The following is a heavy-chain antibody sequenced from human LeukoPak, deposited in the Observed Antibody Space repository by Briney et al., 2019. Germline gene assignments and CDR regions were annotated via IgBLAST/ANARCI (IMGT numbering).Heavy chain of an antibody. CDR1: GYTFTSYG. Sequence: ASVKVSCKASGYTFTSYGISWVRQAPGQGLEWMGWISAYNGNTNYAQKLQGRVTITADESTSTAYMELSSLRSEDTAVYYCARDVYGVRGVMGGYYFDYWGQGTLVTVSS. V-gene: IGHV1-18*01. CDR3: ARDVYGVRGVMGGYYFDY. D-gene: IGHD3-10*01. J-gene: IGHJ4*02. CDR2: ISAYNGNT.